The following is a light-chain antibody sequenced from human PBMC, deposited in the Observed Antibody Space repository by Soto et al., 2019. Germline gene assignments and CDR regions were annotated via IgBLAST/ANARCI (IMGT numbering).Light chain of an antibody. V-gene: IGKV3-20*01. J-gene: IGKJ1*01. CDR3: QQVASSLWT. CDR2: GTS. Sequence: EIVLTQSPGTLSLSPGERATLSCRASQSIRSTSLAWYQQKPGQAPRLLIYGTSSRASGIPDRFSGSGSGTDFTLTISGLEPEDLAMYYCQQVASSLWTFGQGTEVEIK. CDR1: QSIRSTS.